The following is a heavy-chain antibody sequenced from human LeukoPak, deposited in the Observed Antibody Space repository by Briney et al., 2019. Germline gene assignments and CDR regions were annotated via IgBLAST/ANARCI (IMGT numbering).Heavy chain of an antibody. V-gene: IGHV3-21*01. CDR2: ISSSNVFI. CDR1: GFTFSSYS. J-gene: IGHJ4*02. Sequence: GGSLRLSCAASGFTFSSYSMNWVRQAPGKGLEWVSSISSSNVFIYYADSMKGRFTISRDNAKNSLHLQMDSLRAEDTAVYYCARGVVAAAGRYYLNYWGQGTLVTVSS. CDR3: ARGVVAAAGRYYLNY. D-gene: IGHD6-13*01.